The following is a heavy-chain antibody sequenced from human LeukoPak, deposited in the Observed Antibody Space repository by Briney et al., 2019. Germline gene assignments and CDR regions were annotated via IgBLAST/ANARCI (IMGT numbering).Heavy chain of an antibody. D-gene: IGHD3-10*01. V-gene: IGHV1-69*11. J-gene: IGHJ4*02. CDR2: VIPTLDRK. CDR1: GVTFSKYA. Sequence: ASVKVSCKASGVTFSKYAFNWVRQAPGHGLEWMGSVIPTLDRKSYAQRFQGRVTIAADESTSSVYMQLSSLRFEDTATYYCATRGTMFRFFDHWGQGTLVTISA. CDR3: ATRGTMFRFFDH.